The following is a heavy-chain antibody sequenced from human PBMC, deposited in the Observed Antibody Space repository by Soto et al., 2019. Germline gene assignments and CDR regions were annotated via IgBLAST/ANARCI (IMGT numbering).Heavy chain of an antibody. D-gene: IGHD3-22*01. CDR2: ISSSSGTI. J-gene: IGHJ5*02. CDR1: GFTFSGYN. CDR3: ARGPHYYDSSGPNWFDP. Sequence: PGGSLRLSCAASGFTFSGYNMNWVRQAPGKGLEWVSYISSSSGTIYYADSVKGRFTISRDNAKNSLYLQMNSLRAEDTAVYYCARGPHYYDSSGPNWFDPWGQGTLVTVSS. V-gene: IGHV3-48*01.